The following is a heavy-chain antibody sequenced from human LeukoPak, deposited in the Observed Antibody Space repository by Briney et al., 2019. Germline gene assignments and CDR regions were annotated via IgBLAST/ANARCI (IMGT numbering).Heavy chain of an antibody. CDR2: ISSNSRTV. Sequence: GGSLRLSCAVSGFTFSYFGMNWVHQAPGKGLEWVSYISSNSRTVDYADSVKGRFTISRDNAKNSLYLQMNTLRVEDTAVYYCARGGASRPDYWGRGTLVSVSS. J-gene: IGHJ4*02. CDR3: ARGGASRPDY. D-gene: IGHD6-6*01. V-gene: IGHV3-48*01. CDR1: GFTFSYFG.